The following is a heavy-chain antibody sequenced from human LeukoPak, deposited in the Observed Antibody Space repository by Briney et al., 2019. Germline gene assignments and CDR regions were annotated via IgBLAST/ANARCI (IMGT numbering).Heavy chain of an antibody. D-gene: IGHD3-9*01. CDR1: GYTFTDYY. V-gene: IGHV1-2*02. J-gene: IGHJ4*02. CDR3: ARGPNFDRLDY. Sequence: ASVTVSCKASGYTFTDYYIHWVRQAPRQPLEGMGWINPNSGSTNYAQKFRGRVTMTRDTSISTAYMELRTLRSDDTAVYYCARGPNFDRLDYWGQGTLVTVSS. CDR2: INPNSGST.